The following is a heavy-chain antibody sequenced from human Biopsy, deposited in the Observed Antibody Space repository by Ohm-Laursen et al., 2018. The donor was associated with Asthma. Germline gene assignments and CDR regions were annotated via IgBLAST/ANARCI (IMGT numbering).Heavy chain of an antibody. CDR3: VRDKVVVVPGSKGPTDWFDP. V-gene: IGHV1-18*04. Sequence: ASVKVSCKASGYTFSNYAISWVRQAPGQGLEWMGWISGYNGDTKFAQNVKGRLSLTTDTSTSTAYMELRSLTSDDTAVYYCVRDKVVVVPGSKGPTDWFDPWGQGTLVTVSS. CDR2: ISGYNGDT. D-gene: IGHD2-15*01. CDR1: GYTFSNYA. J-gene: IGHJ5*02.